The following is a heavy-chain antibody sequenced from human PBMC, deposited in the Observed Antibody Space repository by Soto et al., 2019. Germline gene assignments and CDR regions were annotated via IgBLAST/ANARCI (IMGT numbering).Heavy chain of an antibody. J-gene: IGHJ2*01. Sequence: QLQLQESGPGLVKPSATLSLTCTVSGGSISSSSYYWGWIRQPPGKGLEWIGNIYYSGSTYYNPSLKSRVTISVDTSKNQFSLKLSSVTAADTAVYYCARTLFDSSGFFYLWGRGTLVTDSS. V-gene: IGHV4-39*01. D-gene: IGHD3-22*01. CDR1: GGSISSSSYY. CDR3: ARTLFDSSGFFYL. CDR2: IYYSGST.